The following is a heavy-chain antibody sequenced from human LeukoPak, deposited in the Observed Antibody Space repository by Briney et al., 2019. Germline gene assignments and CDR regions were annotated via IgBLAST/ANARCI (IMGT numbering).Heavy chain of an antibody. D-gene: IGHD3-3*01. J-gene: IGHJ4*02. Sequence: SETLSLTCTVSGGSISSYYWSWIRQPPGKGLEWIGYISYSGNTNYNPSLQSRVTISADTSKNQFSLKLSSVTAADTAVYYCARAPRGYDFWSGYYPDYWGQGTLVTVSS. CDR2: ISYSGNT. V-gene: IGHV4-59*01. CDR1: GGSISSYY. CDR3: ARAPRGYDFWSGYYPDY.